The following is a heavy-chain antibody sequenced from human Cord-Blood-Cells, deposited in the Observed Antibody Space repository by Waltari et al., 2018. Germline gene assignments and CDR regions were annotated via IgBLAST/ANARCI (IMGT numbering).Heavy chain of an antibody. D-gene: IGHD6-19*01. J-gene: IGHJ4*02. CDR1: GYTFTSHD. CDR2: MNPNSGNT. Sequence: QVQLVQSGAEVMKPGASVKVSCKASGYTFTSHDITWLRQATGQGLEWMGWMNPNSGNTGYAQKFQGRVTMTRNTSISTAYMELSSLRSEDTAVYYCARFPTVAGKALDYWGQGTLVTVSS. CDR3: ARFPTVAGKALDY. V-gene: IGHV1-8*01.